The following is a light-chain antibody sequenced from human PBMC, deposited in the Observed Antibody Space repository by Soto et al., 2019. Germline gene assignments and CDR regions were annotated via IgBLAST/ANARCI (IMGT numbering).Light chain of an antibody. CDR3: CSYAGSYTFVYV. J-gene: IGLJ1*01. CDR2: DVS. V-gene: IGLV2-11*01. Sequence: QSALTQPRPVSGSPGQSVTISCTGTSSDVGDFNYVSWYQQHPGKAPKLMIYDVSKRPSGVPDRFSGSKSGNTASLTISGLQAEDEADYYCCSYAGSYTFVYVFGSGTKLTVL. CDR1: SSDVGDFNY.